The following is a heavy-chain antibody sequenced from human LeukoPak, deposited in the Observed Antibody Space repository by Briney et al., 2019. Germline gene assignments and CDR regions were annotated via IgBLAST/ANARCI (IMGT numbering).Heavy chain of an antibody. D-gene: IGHD6-13*01. V-gene: IGHV3-21*01. Sequence: PGGSLRLSCAAPGFTFSIYSMNWVRQAPGKGLEWVSSITSSSSYIYYADSVKGRFTVSRDNAKNSLYLQMNSLRAEDTAVYYCVRVAPGNGYSDYWGQGTLVTVSS. CDR2: ITSSSSYI. J-gene: IGHJ4*02. CDR1: GFTFSIYS. CDR3: VRVAPGNGYSDY.